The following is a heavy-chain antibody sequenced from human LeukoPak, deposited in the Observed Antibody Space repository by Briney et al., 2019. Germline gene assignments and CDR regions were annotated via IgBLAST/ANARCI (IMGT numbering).Heavy chain of an antibody. V-gene: IGHV3-30*18. CDR1: GFTFSSYG. CDR3: AKEQRTRYFDY. Sequence: PGGSLRLSCAASGFTFSSYGMHWVRQAPGKGLEWVAVISYDGSNKYYADSVKGRFTISRDNSKNTLYLQMNSLRAEDTAVYYCAKEQRTRYFDYWGQGTLVTSPQ. CDR2: ISYDGSNK. J-gene: IGHJ4*02.